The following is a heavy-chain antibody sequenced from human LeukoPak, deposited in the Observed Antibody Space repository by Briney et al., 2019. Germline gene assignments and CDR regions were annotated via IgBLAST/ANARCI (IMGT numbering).Heavy chain of an antibody. D-gene: IGHD3-3*01. V-gene: IGHV1-69*05. J-gene: IGHJ3*02. CDR1: GGTFSSYA. CDR3: ARSPIITIFGVSSAAFDI. Sequence: ASVKLSCKASGGTFSSYAISRVRQPPGQGLEWMGGITPIFGTANYAQKFQGRVPITTDEYTSTAYMELSNLRSEDTAVYYCARSPIITIFGVSSAAFDIWGQGTMVTVSS. CDR2: ITPIFGTA.